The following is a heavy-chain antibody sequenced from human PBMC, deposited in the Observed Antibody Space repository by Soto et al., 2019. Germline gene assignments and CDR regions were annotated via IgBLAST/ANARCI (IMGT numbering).Heavy chain of an antibody. J-gene: IGHJ4*02. Sequence: QVQLVESGGGVVQPGTSLRLACAASGFTLSNIGMQWVRQAPGKGLEWVAVISADGNTKYYADSVKGRFTISRDNSKNTLFLQMNSLRTEDTAVYYCAKESGGERYAAYFDLWGQGTLVTVSA. V-gene: IGHV3-30*18. CDR1: GFTLSNIG. CDR3: AKESGGERYAAYFDL. D-gene: IGHD2-21*01. CDR2: ISADGNTK.